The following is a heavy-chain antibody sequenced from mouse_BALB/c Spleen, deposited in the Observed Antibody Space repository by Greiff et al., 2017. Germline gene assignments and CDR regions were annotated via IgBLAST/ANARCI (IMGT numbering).Heavy chain of an antibody. J-gene: IGHJ2*01. Sequence: QVQLQQSGAELARPGASVKLSCKASGYTFTSYWMQWVKQRPGQGLEWIGAIYPGDGDTRYTQKFKGKATLTADKSSSTAYMQLSSLASEDSAVYYCARGWDGYWGQGTTLTVSS. CDR1: GYTFTSYW. D-gene: IGHD4-1*01. CDR3: ARGWDGY. V-gene: IGHV1-87*01. CDR2: IYPGDGDT.